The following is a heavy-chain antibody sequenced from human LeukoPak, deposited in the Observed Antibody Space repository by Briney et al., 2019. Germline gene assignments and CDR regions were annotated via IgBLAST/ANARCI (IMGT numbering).Heavy chain of an antibody. J-gene: IGHJ4*02. CDR3: ARSIKISGVVMADGY. CDR2: VFITGSI. V-gene: IGHV4-61*02. CDR1: GGSISNGSHY. D-gene: IGHD3-3*01. Sequence: SETLSLTCTVSGGSISNGSHYWSWIRQPAGKGLEWIVRVFITGSINYNPSLWSRVTISLDRSKNQFSLKLSSVSAADTAVYYCARSIKISGVVMADGYWGQGILVTVSS.